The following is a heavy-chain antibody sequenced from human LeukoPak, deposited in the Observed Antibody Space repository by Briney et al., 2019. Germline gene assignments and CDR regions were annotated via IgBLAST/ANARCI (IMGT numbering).Heavy chain of an antibody. D-gene: IGHD5-24*01. CDR2: ISSSGSTI. CDR3: ARDGEMATIHYYMDV. Sequence: GGSLRLSCAASGFTFSSYEMNWVRQAPGKGLEWVSYISSSGSTIYYADSVKGRFTISRDNAKNSLYLQMNSLRAEDTAVYYCARDGEMATIHYYMDVWGKGTTVTISS. V-gene: IGHV3-48*03. CDR1: GFTFSSYE. J-gene: IGHJ6*03.